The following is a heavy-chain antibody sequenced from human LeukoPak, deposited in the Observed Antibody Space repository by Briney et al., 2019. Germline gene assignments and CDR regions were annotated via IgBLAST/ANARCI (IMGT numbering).Heavy chain of an antibody. V-gene: IGHV3-7*01. CDR1: GSTFSDYW. Sequence: GGSLRLSCAVSGSTFSDYWMNWVRQAPGKGLEWVASIKQDGSDKSYVDSVKGRFTISRDNAKNSLYLQMSSLRVEDTAVYYCARDGTAAGLYFDLWGQGTLVTVSS. D-gene: IGHD6-13*01. J-gene: IGHJ4*01. CDR3: ARDGTAAGLYFDL. CDR2: IKQDGSDK.